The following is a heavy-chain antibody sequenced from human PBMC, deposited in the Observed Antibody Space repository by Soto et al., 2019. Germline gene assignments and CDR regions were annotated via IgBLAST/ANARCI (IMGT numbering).Heavy chain of an antibody. CDR3: ARDYCSGGSSYSDLSIDY. Sequence: ASVKVSCKASGYTFTSYGISWVRQAPGQGLEWMGWISAYNGNTNYAQKLQGRVTMTTDTSTSTAYMELRSLRSDDTAVYYCARDYCSGGSSYSDLSIDYWGQGTLVTVSS. J-gene: IGHJ4*02. CDR1: GYTFTSYG. CDR2: ISAYNGNT. V-gene: IGHV1-18*01. D-gene: IGHD2-15*01.